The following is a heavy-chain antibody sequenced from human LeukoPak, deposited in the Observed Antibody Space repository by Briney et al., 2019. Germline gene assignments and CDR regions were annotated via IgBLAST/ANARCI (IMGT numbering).Heavy chain of an antibody. Sequence: GGSLRLSCAASGFTFSSYGMHWVRQAPGKGLEWVAVISYDGSNKYYADSVKGRFTISRDNSKNTLYLQMSSLRSEDTAVYYCARSGYCSSTSCFQDKDYYYYGMDVWGQGTTVTVSS. CDR2: ISYDGSNK. V-gene: IGHV3-30*03. J-gene: IGHJ6*02. CDR1: GFTFSSYG. D-gene: IGHD2-2*03. CDR3: ARSGYCSSTSCFQDKDYYYYGMDV.